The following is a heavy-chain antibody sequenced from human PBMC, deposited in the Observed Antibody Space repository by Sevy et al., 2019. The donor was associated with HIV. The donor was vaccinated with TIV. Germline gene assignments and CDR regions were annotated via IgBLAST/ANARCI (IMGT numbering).Heavy chain of an antibody. CDR2: IRLEGSAR. J-gene: IGHJ4*02. D-gene: IGHD4-4*01. CDR3: ARAFRREAYTPDY. CDR1: GFIFSDYW. Sequence: GGSLRLSCAASGFIFSDYWMTWVRQAPGKGLEWGATIRLEGSARYYARSVKGRFTISRDNAKNSLFLQINSLRVEDTAVYYCARAFRREAYTPDYWGQGSLVTVSS. V-gene: IGHV3-7*03.